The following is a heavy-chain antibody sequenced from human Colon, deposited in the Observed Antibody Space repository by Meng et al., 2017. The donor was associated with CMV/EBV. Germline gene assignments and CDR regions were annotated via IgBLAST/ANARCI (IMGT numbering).Heavy chain of an antibody. J-gene: IGHJ4*02. CDR1: GFTFSSYA. CDR2: ISGTGGST. Sequence: GESLKISCAASGFTFSSYAMSWVRQAPGKGLEWVSAISGTGGSTYYADSVKGRFTISRDNSKNTLYLQMNNLRAEDTAVYYCAKVLVGPYYFDYWGQGTLVTVSS. CDR3: AKVLVGPYYFDY. V-gene: IGHV3-23*01. D-gene: IGHD1-26*01.